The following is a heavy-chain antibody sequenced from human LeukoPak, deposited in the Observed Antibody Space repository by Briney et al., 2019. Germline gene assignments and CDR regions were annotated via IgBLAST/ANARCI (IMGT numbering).Heavy chain of an antibody. V-gene: IGHV3-21*01. CDR2: IISSSSNI. CDR1: GFPFSSYS. Sequence: GGSLRLSCAVSGFPFSSYSMKWLRQATGKGVEWVSSIISSSSNIYYADSVKGRFTICRDNAKNSLYLQMNSMRAEDKVMYDCARVKREYGDYLDYWGQGTLVTVSS. CDR3: ARVKREYGDYLDY. D-gene: IGHD4-17*01. J-gene: IGHJ4*02.